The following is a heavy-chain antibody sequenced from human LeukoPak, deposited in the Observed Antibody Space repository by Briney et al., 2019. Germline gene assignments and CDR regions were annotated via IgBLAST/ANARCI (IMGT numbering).Heavy chain of an antibody. CDR2: ISGSGGRT. V-gene: IGHV3-23*01. CDR3: ARESAGSGTGVYGMDV. D-gene: IGHD3-10*01. CDR1: GYTFSSYA. Sequence: PGGSLTLSCAASGYTFSSYAMSGVRQAPGKGLEGVPAISGSGGRTYYADSGKGRFTISRDNAKNSLYLQMNGLRAEDTAVYYCARESAGSGTGVYGMDVSGQGATVTVSS. J-gene: IGHJ6*02.